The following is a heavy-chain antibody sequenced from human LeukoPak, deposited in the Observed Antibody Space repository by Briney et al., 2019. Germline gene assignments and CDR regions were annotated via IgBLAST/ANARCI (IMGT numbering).Heavy chain of an antibody. CDR1: GFTFSSYW. Sequence: PGGSLRLSCAASGFTFSSYWMHWVRQAPGKGLVWVSRINADGSSTSYADSVKGRFTISRDNAKNTLYLQMNSLRAEDTAVYYCAGGLMVYATGTNWYFDLWGRGTLVTVSS. D-gene: IGHD2-8*01. CDR2: INADGSST. V-gene: IGHV3-74*01. J-gene: IGHJ2*01. CDR3: AGGLMVYATGTNWYFDL.